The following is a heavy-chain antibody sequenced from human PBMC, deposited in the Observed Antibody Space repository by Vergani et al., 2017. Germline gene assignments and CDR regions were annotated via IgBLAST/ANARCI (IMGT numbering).Heavy chain of an antibody. CDR1: GGSFSGCY. CDR3: ARGRYDYVWGSYRFHGPFDY. J-gene: IGHJ4*02. D-gene: IGHD3-16*02. V-gene: IGHV4-34*01. CDR2: INHSGST. Sequence: QVQLQQWGAGLLKPSETLSLTCAVYGGSFSGCYWSWIRQPPGKGLERIGEINHSGSTNYNPSLTSRVTISVDTSKNQFSLKLSSVTAADTAVYYCARGRYDYVWGSYRFHGPFDYWGQGTLVTVSS.